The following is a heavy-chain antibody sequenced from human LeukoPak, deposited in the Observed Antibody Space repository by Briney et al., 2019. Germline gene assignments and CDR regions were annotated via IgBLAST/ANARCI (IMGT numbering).Heavy chain of an antibody. V-gene: IGHV3-48*01. D-gene: IGHD3-3*01. CDR2: ISSSSSTI. CDR1: GFTFSSYS. Sequence: GGSLRLSCAASGFTFSSYSMNWVRQAPGKGLEWVSYISSSSSTIYYADSVKGRFTISRDNAKNSLYLQMNSLRAEDTAVYYCAREGYITIFGVVIPFDYWGQGTLVTVSS. CDR3: AREGYITIFGVVIPFDY. J-gene: IGHJ4*02.